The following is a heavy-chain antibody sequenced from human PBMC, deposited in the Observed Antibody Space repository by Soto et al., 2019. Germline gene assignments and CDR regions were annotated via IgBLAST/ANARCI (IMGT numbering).Heavy chain of an antibody. D-gene: IGHD1-26*01. CDR1: CGSFSLYY. CDR3: ARNRGVETTEHNNWFDP. Sequence: SETLSLTCVVYCGSFSLYYWSWIRQPPGKGLEWIGEINHSGYTNYNPSLKSRVTISVDTSKKQFSLKLSSVKAADTDVYYCARNRGVETTEHNNWFDPWGQGSLVTVSS. CDR2: INHSGYT. V-gene: IGHV4-34*01. J-gene: IGHJ5*02.